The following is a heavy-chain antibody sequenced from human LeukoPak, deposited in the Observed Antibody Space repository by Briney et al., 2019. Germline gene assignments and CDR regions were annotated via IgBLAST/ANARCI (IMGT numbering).Heavy chain of an antibody. J-gene: IGHJ4*02. CDR1: GFTFSSSD. V-gene: IGHV3-30-3*01. Sequence: GGSLRLSCAASGFTFSSSDMHWVRQAPGKGLEWVAVISYDGDRKHYADSVKGRFTISRDNSKTTLYLEMNSLRDEDTGIYYCARDERRIAAPGSRFDYWGQGTLVTVSS. CDR2: ISYDGDRK. CDR3: ARDERRIAAPGSRFDY. D-gene: IGHD6-13*01.